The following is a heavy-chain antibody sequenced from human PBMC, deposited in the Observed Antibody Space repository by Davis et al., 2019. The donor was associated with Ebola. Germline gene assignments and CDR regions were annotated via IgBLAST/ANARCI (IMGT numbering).Heavy chain of an antibody. CDR3: ARVGWLKYFDY. J-gene: IGHJ4*02. D-gene: IGHD6-19*01. V-gene: IGHV4-59*01. Sequence: PSETLSLTCTVSGGSISSYYWSWIRQPPGKGLEWIGYIYYSGSTNYNPSLKSRVTISVDTSKNQFSLNLSSVTAADTAVYYCARVGWLKYFDYWGQGTLVTVSS. CDR2: IYYSGST. CDR1: GGSISSYY.